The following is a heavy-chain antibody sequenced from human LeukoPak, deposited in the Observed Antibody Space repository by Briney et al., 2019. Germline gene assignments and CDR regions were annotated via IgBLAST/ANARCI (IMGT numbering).Heavy chain of an antibody. J-gene: IGHJ4*02. CDR1: GFSLSTYG. Sequence: GASLRLSCAASGFSLSTYGVSWVRQPPGKGLEWVSGITGTGGSTYYADSVKGRFTVSRDTSKNTLYLQMNSLRAEDTAIYYCAKDHGTAVAGFYYWGQGTLGTVSS. CDR2: ITGTGGST. V-gene: IGHV3-23*01. D-gene: IGHD6-19*01. CDR3: AKDHGTAVAGFYY.